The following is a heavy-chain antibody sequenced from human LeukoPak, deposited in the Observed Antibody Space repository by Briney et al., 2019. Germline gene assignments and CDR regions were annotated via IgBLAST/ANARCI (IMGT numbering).Heavy chain of an antibody. CDR1: GYSFTSYW. CDR3: PKLTGYCSITSCYSFDY. Sequence: GESLKISCKGSGYSFTSYWIGWVRQMPGKGLEWMGIIYPGDSDTRYSPSFQGQVTISADKSISTAYLQWSSLKASDTAMYYCPKLTGYCSITSCYSFDYWGQGTLFTVSP. V-gene: IGHV5-51*01. D-gene: IGHD2-2*01. CDR2: IYPGDSDT. J-gene: IGHJ4*02.